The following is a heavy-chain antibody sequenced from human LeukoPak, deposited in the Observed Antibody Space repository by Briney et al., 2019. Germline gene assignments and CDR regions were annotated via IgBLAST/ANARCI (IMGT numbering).Heavy chain of an antibody. CDR1: GFTFSNYG. J-gene: IGHJ4*02. CDR3: ARRLGTDY. Sequence: GGSLRLSCAATGFTFSNYGMTWVRQAPGKGLGWVANIENDGTEKYYVDSVKGRFTISRDNAKNSVYLQMNSLRAEDTAVYYCARRLGTDYWGQGALVTVSS. D-gene: IGHD1-14*01. V-gene: IGHV3-7*02. CDR2: IENDGTEK.